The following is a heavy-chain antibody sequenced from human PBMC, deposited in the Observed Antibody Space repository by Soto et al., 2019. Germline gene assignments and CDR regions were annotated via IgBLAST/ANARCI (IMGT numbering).Heavy chain of an antibody. D-gene: IGHD3-3*01. J-gene: IGHJ6*03. Sequence: QVQLVQSGAEVKKPGSSVKVSCKASGGTFSSYTISWVRQAPGQGLEWMGRIIPILGIANYAQKFQGRVTISADKSTSTAYMELSSLRSEDTAVYYCARSGTIFTYYTDVRGKGTTVTVSS. CDR1: GGTFSSYT. CDR3: ARSGTIFTYYTDV. CDR2: IIPILGIA. V-gene: IGHV1-69*02.